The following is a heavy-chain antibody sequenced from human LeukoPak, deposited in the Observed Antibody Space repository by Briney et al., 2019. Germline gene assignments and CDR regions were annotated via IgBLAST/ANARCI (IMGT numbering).Heavy chain of an antibody. CDR3: ASGDYGDTDDVFDI. Sequence: GGSLRLSCAASGFTFSSYSMTWVRQPPGKGLEWVAYISSSSSTIYYPDSVKGRFTISRDNAKNSLYLQMNSLRAEDTAVYYCASGDYGDTDDVFDIWGQGTMVTVSS. D-gene: IGHD4-17*01. V-gene: IGHV3-48*04. J-gene: IGHJ3*02. CDR1: GFTFSSYS. CDR2: ISSSSSTI.